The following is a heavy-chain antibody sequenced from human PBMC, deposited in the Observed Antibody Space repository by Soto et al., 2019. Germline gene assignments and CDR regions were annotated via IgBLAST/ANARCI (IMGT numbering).Heavy chain of an antibody. Sequence: QVQLVQSGAEVKKPGSSVKVSCKASGGTFSSYAISWVRQAPGQGLEWMGGIIPIFGTANYAQKFQGRVTITADESTSTAYMELCSLRSEDTAVYYCVSSYYYRRGHFDYWGQGTLVTISS. CDR1: GGTFSSYA. CDR2: IIPIFGTA. J-gene: IGHJ4*02. CDR3: VSSYYYRRGHFDY. D-gene: IGHD3-22*01. V-gene: IGHV1-69*01.